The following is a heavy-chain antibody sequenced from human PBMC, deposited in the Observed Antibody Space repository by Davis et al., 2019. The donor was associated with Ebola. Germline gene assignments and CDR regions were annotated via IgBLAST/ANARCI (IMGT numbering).Heavy chain of an antibody. CDR1: GGSFSGYY. V-gene: IGHV4-34*01. D-gene: IGHD1-26*01. J-gene: IGHJ4*02. CDR2: INHSGST. CDR3: AGGSSYSRFDY. Sequence: MPSETLSLTCAVYGGSFSGYYWSWIRQPPGKGLEWIGEINHSGSTNYNPSLKSRVTISVDTSKNQFSLKLRSVTAADTAVYYCAGGSSYSRFDYWGQGTLVTVSS.